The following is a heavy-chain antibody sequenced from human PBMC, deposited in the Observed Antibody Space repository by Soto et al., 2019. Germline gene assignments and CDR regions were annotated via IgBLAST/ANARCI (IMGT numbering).Heavy chain of an antibody. Sequence: EVQLVESGGGLVQPGGSLRLSCAASGFTFSNYWMHWVRQAPGKGLVWVSRINSAGSSTDYADSVKGRFTISRDNAKNTLYLQMNSLRAEDTAVFYCARDKSNWFDPWGQGTLVTVSS. CDR1: GFTFSNYW. V-gene: IGHV3-74*01. CDR2: INSAGSST. CDR3: ARDKSNWFDP. J-gene: IGHJ5*02.